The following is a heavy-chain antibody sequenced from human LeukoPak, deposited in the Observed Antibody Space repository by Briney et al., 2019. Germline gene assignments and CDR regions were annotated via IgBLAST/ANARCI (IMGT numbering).Heavy chain of an antibody. Sequence: ASVKVSCKTSGYTFTSHGISWVRQAPGQGLEWMGWISANNGDTKYAQRMQGRLTMTTDTSTSTAYMELGSLRSDDTAIYYCARDWPTVIADYWGQGTLVTVSS. V-gene: IGHV1-18*01. D-gene: IGHD4-11*01. CDR2: ISANNGDT. J-gene: IGHJ4*02. CDR1: GYTFTSHG. CDR3: ARDWPTVIADY.